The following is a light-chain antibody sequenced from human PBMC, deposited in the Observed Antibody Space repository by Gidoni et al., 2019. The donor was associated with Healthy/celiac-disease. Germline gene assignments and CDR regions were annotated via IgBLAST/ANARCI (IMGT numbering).Light chain of an antibody. J-gene: IGKJ5*01. CDR1: QDISNY. V-gene: IGKV1-33*01. CDR3: QQYDNLLSIT. Sequence: IQMTQSPSSLSASVGDRVTITCQASQDISNYLNWYQQKPRKAPKLLIYDASNLETGVPSRFSGSGSGTDFTFTISSLQPEDIATYYCQQYDNLLSITFGQGTRLEIK. CDR2: DAS.